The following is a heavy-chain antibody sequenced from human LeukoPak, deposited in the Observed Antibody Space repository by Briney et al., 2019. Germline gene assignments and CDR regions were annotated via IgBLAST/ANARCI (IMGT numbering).Heavy chain of an antibody. J-gene: IGHJ4*02. V-gene: IGHV4-59*01. CDR3: AREAYYYDE. CDR1: GDSSNNYY. CDR2: ISYSGST. Sequence: PSETLSLTCTVSGDSSNNYYWSWIRQPPGKGLEWIGYISYSGSTNYNSSLKSRVTISVDTSKNQFSLRLNSVTAADTAMYYCAREAYYYDEWGPGTLVTVSS.